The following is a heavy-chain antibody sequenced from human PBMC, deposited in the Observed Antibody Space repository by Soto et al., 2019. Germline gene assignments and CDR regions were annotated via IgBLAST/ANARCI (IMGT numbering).Heavy chain of an antibody. Sequence: QVQLQESGPGLVKPSQTLSLTCTVSGGSISSGGYYWSWIRQHPGKGLEWIGYLYYSGSTYYNPSLKSRVTISVDTSKNQFSLKLSSVTAADTAVYYCAREIYCSSTSCPVDYWGQGTLVTVSS. CDR2: LYYSGST. J-gene: IGHJ4*02. V-gene: IGHV4-31*03. CDR3: AREIYCSSTSCPVDY. CDR1: GGSISSGGYY. D-gene: IGHD2-2*01.